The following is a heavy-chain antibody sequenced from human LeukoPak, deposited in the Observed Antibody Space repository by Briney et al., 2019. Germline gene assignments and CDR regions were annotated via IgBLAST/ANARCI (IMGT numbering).Heavy chain of an antibody. D-gene: IGHD2-2*03. V-gene: IGHV4-61*02. CDR2: IYTSGST. CDR3: ARGGYCSSTSCPRRHNHRPGPRDHYYYYYYMDV. J-gene: IGHJ6*03. Sequence: SETLSLTCTVSGGSISSSSYYWSWIRQPAGKGLEWIGRIYTSGSTNYNPSLKSRVTMSVDTSKNQFSLKLSSVTAADTAVYYCARGGYCSSTSCPRRHNHRPGPRDHYYYYYYMDVWGKGTTVTISS. CDR1: GGSISSSSYY.